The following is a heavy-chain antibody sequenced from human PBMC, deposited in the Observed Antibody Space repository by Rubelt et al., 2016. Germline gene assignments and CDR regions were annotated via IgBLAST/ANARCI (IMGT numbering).Heavy chain of an antibody. Sequence: QVQLQQWGAGVVQPSETLSLTCAVSRGSLSGYSWSWIRQSPRLGLEWIAEILHSGSTNRNPSLKSRVSILINKSRNKFSLKRSSVTDADTAVYYGAGFVVRYSNGFAGDQDYWGQGTLVTVSS. V-gene: IGHV4-34*02. D-gene: IGHD5-18*01. CDR1: RGSLSGYS. CDR3: AGFVVRYSNGFAGDQDY. J-gene: IGHJ4*02. CDR2: ILHSGST.